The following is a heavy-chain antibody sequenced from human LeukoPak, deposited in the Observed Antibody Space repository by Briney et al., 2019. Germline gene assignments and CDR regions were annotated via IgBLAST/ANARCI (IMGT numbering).Heavy chain of an antibody. J-gene: IGHJ4*02. V-gene: IGHV3-23*01. CDR1: GFSFISYA. D-gene: IGHD1-26*01. CDR3: AKPTRLSGSSPPNFDY. CDR2: ISGNGGRT. Sequence: PGGSLRLSCAASGFSFISYAMSWVRQAPGKGLEWVSTISGNGGRTYYADSVKGRFTISRDNSKNTLYLQMNSLRAEDTAVYYCAKPTRLSGSSPPNFDYWGQGTLVTVSS.